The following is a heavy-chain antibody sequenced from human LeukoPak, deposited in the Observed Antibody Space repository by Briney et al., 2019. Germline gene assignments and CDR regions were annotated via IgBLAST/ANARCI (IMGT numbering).Heavy chain of an antibody. D-gene: IGHD6-19*01. J-gene: IGHJ4*02. CDR2: IHHSGST. CDR3: ARTSSSGLVGGYYFDY. CDR1: GASISSRNW. V-gene: IGHV4-4*02. Sequence: KPSETLSLTCAVSGASISSRNWWSWVRQPPGKGLEWIGEIHHSGSTYYNPSLKSRVTISVDTSKNQFSLKLSSVTAADTAVYYCARTSSSGLVGGYYFDYWGQGTLVTVSS.